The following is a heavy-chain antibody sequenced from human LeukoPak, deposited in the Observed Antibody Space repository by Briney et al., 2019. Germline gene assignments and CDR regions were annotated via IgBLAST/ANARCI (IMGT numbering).Heavy chain of an antibody. CDR1: GYTFTSYY. CDR3: AREVDYYDTSDYFPLGY. CDR2: INPSGGST. V-gene: IGHV1-46*01. Sequence: ASVKVSCKASGYTFTSYYMHWVRQAPGQGLEGMGIINPSGGSTSYPHKSQGRVTMTRDTSISTAYMELRRLRSDDTAVYYCAREVDYYDTSDYFPLGYWGQGTLVTVSS. J-gene: IGHJ4*02. D-gene: IGHD3-22*01.